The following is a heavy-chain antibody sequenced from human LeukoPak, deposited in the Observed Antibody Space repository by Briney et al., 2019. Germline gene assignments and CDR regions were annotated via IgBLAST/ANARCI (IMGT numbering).Heavy chain of an antibody. Sequence: ASVKVSCKASGYTFISYYLHWVRQAPGQGLEWMGIINPSGGSTSYAQKFQGRVTMTRDTSTSTAYMELRSLRSDDTAVYFCARDSPRPNRRITMMLPDYWGQGTLVTVSS. CDR2: INPSGGST. D-gene: IGHD3-22*01. J-gene: IGHJ4*02. CDR1: GYTFISYY. V-gene: IGHV1-46*01. CDR3: ARDSPRPNRRITMMLPDY.